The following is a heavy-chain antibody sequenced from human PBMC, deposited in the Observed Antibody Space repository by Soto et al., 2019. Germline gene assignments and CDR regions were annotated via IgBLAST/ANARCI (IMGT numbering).Heavy chain of an antibody. CDR1: GGSISSYY. CDR3: ARKYYGSGSYFISWFDP. D-gene: IGHD3-10*01. CDR2: IYYSGST. Sequence: SETLSLTCTVSGGSISSYYWSWIRQPPGKGLEWIGYIYYSGSTNYNPSLKSRVTISVDTSKNQFSLKLSSVTAADTAVYYCARKYYGSGSYFISWFDPWGQGTLVTVSS. V-gene: IGHV4-59*01. J-gene: IGHJ5*02.